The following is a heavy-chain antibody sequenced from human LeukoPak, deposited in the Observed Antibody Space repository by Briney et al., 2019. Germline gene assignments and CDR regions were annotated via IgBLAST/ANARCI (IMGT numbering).Heavy chain of an antibody. CDR2: IIPIFGTA. CDR1: GGTFSSYA. CDR3: AREVLGSASWFDP. J-gene: IGHJ5*02. D-gene: IGHD3-10*01. Sequence: ASVKVSCKASGGTFSSYAISWVRQAPGQGLEWMGGIIPIFGTANYAQKFQGRVTITADKSTSTAYMELSSLRSEDTAVYYCAREVLGSASWFDPWGQGTLVTVSS. V-gene: IGHV1-69*06.